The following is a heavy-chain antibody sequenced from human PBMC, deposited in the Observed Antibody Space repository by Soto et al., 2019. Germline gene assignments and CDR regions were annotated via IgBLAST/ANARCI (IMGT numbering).Heavy chain of an antibody. V-gene: IGHV3-11*01. J-gene: IGHJ5*02. CDR2: ISSSGSTI. D-gene: IGHD6-6*01. Sequence: QVQLVESGGGLVQPGGSLRLSCAASAFTFSAYYMSWIRQAPGKGLEWVSYISSSGSTIYYADSVKGRFTISRDKAKNSLYLQMNSLRAEDTAVYYCARGSVIAARLRDWFDPWGQGTLVTVSS. CDR1: AFTFSAYY. CDR3: ARGSVIAARLRDWFDP.